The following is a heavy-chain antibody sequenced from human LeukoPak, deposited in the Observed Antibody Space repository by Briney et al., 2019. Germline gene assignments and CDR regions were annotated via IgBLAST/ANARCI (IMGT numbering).Heavy chain of an antibody. CDR2: IYYSGST. D-gene: IGHD3-10*01. Sequence: SETLSLTCTVSGGSISSYYWSWIRQPPGKGLEWIGYIYYSGSTNYNPSLKSRVTISVDTSKNQFSLKLSSVTAADTAVYYCARRKGFGEPFDYWGQGTLVTVSS. J-gene: IGHJ4*02. CDR3: ARRKGFGEPFDY. CDR1: GGSISSYY. V-gene: IGHV4-59*08.